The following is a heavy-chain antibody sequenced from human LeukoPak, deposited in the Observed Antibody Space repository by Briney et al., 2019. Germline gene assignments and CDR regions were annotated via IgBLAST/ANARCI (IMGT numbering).Heavy chain of an antibody. CDR3: ARGGGWGLR. CDR1: GYTFTGYY. Sequence: ASVKVSCKASGYTFTGYYLHWVRQAPGQGLEWMGWINPNSGVTNYPQKFQDRLTMTRDTSISTAYMELSRLGSDDTAVYYCARGGGWGLRWGQGTMVTVSS. V-gene: IGHV1-2*02. D-gene: IGHD1-26*01. CDR2: INPNSGVT. J-gene: IGHJ3*01.